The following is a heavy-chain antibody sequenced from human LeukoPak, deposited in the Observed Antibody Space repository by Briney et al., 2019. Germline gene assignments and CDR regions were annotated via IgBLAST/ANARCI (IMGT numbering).Heavy chain of an antibody. CDR1: GFTFSSYA. J-gene: IGHJ4*02. D-gene: IGHD3-10*01. CDR2: IGGSGGYT. V-gene: IGHV3-23*01. CDR3: ARDPQAYHSGSGSYYMPR. Sequence: GGSLRLSCAASGFTFSSYAMSWVRQAPGKGPEWVSAIGGSGGYTYYADSVRGRFTVSRDNSKNTLYLEMISLRAEDTAVYYCARDPQAYHSGSGSYYMPRWGQGTPVTVSS.